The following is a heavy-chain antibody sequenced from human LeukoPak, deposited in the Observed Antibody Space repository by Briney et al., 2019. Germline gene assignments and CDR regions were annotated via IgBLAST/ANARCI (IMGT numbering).Heavy chain of an antibody. CDR2: IKQDGSEK. CDR3: ARADIVATTTDAFDI. Sequence: GGSLRLSCAASGFTFSSYWMSWVRQAPGKGLEWVANIKQDGSEKYYVDSVKGRFTISRDNAKSSLYLQMNSLRAEDTAVYYCARADIVATTTDAFDIWGQGTMVTVSS. V-gene: IGHV3-7*03. D-gene: IGHD5-12*01. CDR1: GFTFSSYW. J-gene: IGHJ3*02.